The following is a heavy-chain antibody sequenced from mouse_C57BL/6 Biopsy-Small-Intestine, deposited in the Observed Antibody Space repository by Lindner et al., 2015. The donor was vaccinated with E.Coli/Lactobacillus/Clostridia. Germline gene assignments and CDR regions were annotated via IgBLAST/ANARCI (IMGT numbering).Heavy chain of an antibody. CDR3: ARRGITTVENYFDY. J-gene: IGHJ2*01. Sequence: VQLQESGGGLVKPGGSLKLSCAASGFTFSDYGMHWVRQAPEKGLEWVAYISSGSSAIYYADTVKGRFTISRDNAKNTLFLQMTSLRSEDTAMYYCARRGITTVENYFDYWGQGTTLTVSS. V-gene: IGHV5-17*01. D-gene: IGHD1-1*01. CDR2: ISSGSSAI. CDR1: GFTFSDYG.